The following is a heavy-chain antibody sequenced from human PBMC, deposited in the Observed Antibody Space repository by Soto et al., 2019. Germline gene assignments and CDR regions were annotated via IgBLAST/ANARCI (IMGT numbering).Heavy chain of an antibody. CDR2: ISAYNGNT. CDR3: ASAAAAGQLDY. D-gene: IGHD6-13*01. V-gene: IGHV1-18*01. CDR1: GYTFTTYV. J-gene: IGHJ4*02. Sequence: QVQLVQFGAEWKKPGASVKVSCKASGYTFTTYVISWLRRAPGQGLEWMGWISAYNGNTNYAQKLQGRVTMTTDTSTSTAYMELRSLRSDDTAVYYCASAAAAGQLDYWGQGTLVTVSS.